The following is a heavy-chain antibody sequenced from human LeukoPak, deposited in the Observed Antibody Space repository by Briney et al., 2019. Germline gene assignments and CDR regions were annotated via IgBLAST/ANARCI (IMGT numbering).Heavy chain of an antibody. CDR2: INHSGST. CDR3: ARGWVDYFDY. Sequence: PSETLSLTCAAYGGSFSGYYWSWIRQPPGKGLEWIGEINHSGSTNYNPSLKSRVTISVDTSKNQFSLKLSSVTAADTAVYYCARGWVDYFDYWGQGTLVTVSS. D-gene: IGHD2-15*01. J-gene: IGHJ4*02. V-gene: IGHV4-34*01. CDR1: GGSFSGYY.